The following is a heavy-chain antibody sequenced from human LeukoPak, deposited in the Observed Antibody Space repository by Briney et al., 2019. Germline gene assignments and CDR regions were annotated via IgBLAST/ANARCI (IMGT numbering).Heavy chain of an antibody. J-gene: IGHJ4*02. CDR3: AKDQDFWSGYYPYYFDY. CDR2: IRYDGSNK. V-gene: IGHV3-30*02. D-gene: IGHD3-3*01. CDR1: GFTFSSYG. Sequence: GGSLRLSCAASGFTFSSYGMHWVRQAPGKGLEWVAFIRYDGSNKYYADSVKSRFTISRDNSKNTLYLQMNSLRAEDTAVYYCAKDQDFWSGYYPYYFDYWGQGTLVTVSS.